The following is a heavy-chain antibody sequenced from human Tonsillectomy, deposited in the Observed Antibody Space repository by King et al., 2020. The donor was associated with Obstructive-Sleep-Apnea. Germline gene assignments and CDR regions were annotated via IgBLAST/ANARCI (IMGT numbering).Heavy chain of an antibody. Sequence: VQLVESGGGLVQPGGSLKLSCAASGFTFSGSAMHWVRQASGKGLEWVGRIRSKSKNYATSYAASVKGRFTISRDDSKNTAYLQMNSLKTEDTAVYYCTSLNDWDSTTCSGAWGQGTLVTVSS. CDR1: GFTFSGSA. D-gene: IGHD2-2*01. CDR3: TSLNDWDSTTCSGA. J-gene: IGHJ5*02. V-gene: IGHV3-73*02. CDR2: IRSKSKNYAT.